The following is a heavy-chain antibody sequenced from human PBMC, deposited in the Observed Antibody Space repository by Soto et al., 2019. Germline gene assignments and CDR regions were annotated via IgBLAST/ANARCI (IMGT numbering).Heavy chain of an antibody. V-gene: IGHV1-2*02. CDR3: ARRRGSLIGGQQYYFDY. J-gene: IGHJ4*02. D-gene: IGHD1-26*01. CDR1: GYTFTGYY. CDR2: INPNSGGT. Sequence: GASVKVSCKASGYTFTGYYMHWVRQAPGQGLEWMGWINPNSGGTNYAQKFQDRVTMTRDTSISTAYMELSRLRSDDTAVYYCARRRGSLIGGQQYYFDYWGQGTLVTVSS.